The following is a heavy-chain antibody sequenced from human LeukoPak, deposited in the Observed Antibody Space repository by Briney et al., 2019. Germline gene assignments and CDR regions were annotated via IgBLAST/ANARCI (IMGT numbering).Heavy chain of an antibody. CDR1: GFTFSSYD. D-gene: IGHD5-12*01. CDR2: IGTAGDT. Sequence: GGSLRLSCAASGFTFSSYDMHWVRQATGKGLEWVSAIGTAGDTYYPGSVKGRFTISRDNSKNTVYVQMNRLRAEDTAIYYCAKDEASGYGLGVGYYYYMDVWGKGTTVTVSS. J-gene: IGHJ6*03. CDR3: AKDEASGYGLGVGYYYYMDV. V-gene: IGHV3-13*01.